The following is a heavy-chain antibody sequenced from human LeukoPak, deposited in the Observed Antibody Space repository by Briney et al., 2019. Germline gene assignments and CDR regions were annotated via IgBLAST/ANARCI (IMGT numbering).Heavy chain of an antibody. D-gene: IGHD5-18*01. CDR3: ARAFATAMADAFDI. J-gene: IGHJ3*02. CDR2: IYHSGST. V-gene: IGHV4-30-2*01. CDR1: GGSISSGGYS. Sequence: SETLSLTCAVSGGSISSGGYSWSWIRQPPRKGLEWIGYIYHSGSTYYNPSLKSRVTISVDRSKNQFSLKLSSVTAADTAVYYCARAFATAMADAFDIWGQGTMVTVSS.